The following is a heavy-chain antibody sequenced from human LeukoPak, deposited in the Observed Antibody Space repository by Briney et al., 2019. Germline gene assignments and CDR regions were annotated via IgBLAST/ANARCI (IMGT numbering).Heavy chain of an antibody. Sequence: GGSLRLSCAASGFTFSSYAMHWVRQAPGKGLEWVAVISYDGSNKYYADSVKGRFTISRDNSKNTLCLQMNSLRAEDTAVYYCAKLMVSYYFDYWGQGTLVTVSS. D-gene: IGHD2-8*01. CDR1: GFTFSSYA. CDR2: ISYDGSNK. CDR3: AKLMVSYYFDY. V-gene: IGHV3-30*04. J-gene: IGHJ4*02.